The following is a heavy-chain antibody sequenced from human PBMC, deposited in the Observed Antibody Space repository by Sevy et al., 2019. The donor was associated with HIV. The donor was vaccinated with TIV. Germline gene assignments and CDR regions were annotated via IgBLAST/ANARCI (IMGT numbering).Heavy chain of an antibody. D-gene: IGHD5-12*01. Sequence: GGSLRLSCAASGFTFSNAWMSWVRQAPGKGLEWVGRIKSKTDGGTTDYAEPVKGRFTISRDDSKNTLYLQMNSLKTEDTAVYYCTTDRDGYNYYFDYWGQGTLVTVSS. CDR2: IKSKTDGGTT. CDR1: GFTFSNAW. J-gene: IGHJ4*02. V-gene: IGHV3-15*01. CDR3: TTDRDGYNYYFDY.